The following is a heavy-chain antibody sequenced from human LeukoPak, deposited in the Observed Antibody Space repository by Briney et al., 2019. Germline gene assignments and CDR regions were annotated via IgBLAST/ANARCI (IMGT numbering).Heavy chain of an antibody. J-gene: IGHJ4*02. CDR1: GFTFSSYA. CDR2: ISGSGGST. V-gene: IGHV3-23*01. CDR3: AKATTYSSGWIDY. D-gene: IGHD6-19*01. Sequence: GGSLRLSCSASGFTFSSYAMSWVRQAPGKGLEWVSAISGSGGSTYYADSVKGRFTISRDNSKNTLYLQMNSLRAEDTAVYYCAKATTYSSGWIDYWGQGTLVTVSS.